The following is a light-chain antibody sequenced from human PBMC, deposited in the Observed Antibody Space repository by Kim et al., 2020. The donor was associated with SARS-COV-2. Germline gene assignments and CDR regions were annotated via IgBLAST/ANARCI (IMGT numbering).Light chain of an antibody. Sequence: ASVGDRVTITCRASQSIGGWFALYQQTPGKAPKLLIHDASSVESGVPSRFSGSGSETEFTLTISSLQPDDFATYYCQHHSTYPITFGQGTRLEIK. CDR3: QHHSTYPIT. CDR1: QSIGGW. CDR2: DAS. V-gene: IGKV1-5*01. J-gene: IGKJ5*01.